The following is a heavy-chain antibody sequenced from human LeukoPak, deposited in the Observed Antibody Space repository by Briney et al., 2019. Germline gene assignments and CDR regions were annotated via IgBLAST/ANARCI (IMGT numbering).Heavy chain of an antibody. Sequence: SETLSLTCSVSVGSVSSSSDYCGWIRRPPGKGLEWIGNMYYSGSTCYNASLKSRVAISVDTSKTQFSLKLSSVTATDTAVFYCARAYESSGYRGLGYFADWGQGTLVTVSS. V-gene: IGHV4-39*01. J-gene: IGHJ4*02. CDR1: VGSVSSSSDY. CDR2: MYYSGST. D-gene: IGHD3-22*01. CDR3: ARAYESSGYRGLGYFAD.